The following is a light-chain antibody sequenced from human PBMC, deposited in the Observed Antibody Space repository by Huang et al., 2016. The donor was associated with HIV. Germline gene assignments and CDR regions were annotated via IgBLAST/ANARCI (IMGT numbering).Light chain of an antibody. Sequence: DVVMTQSPLSLPVTLGQPVSISCRSSQSLVHSDGNTFLSWFQQRPGQSPRRLIYKVSNRDSGVPDRFSGSGSGTDFTLKISRVEAEDVGVYYCMQGTHWPFTFGQGTRLEIK. V-gene: IGKV2-30*02. J-gene: IGKJ5*01. CDR2: KVS. CDR3: MQGTHWPFT. CDR1: QSLVHSDGNTF.